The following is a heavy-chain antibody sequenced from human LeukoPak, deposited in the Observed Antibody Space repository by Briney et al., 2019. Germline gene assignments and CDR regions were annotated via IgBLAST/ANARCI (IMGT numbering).Heavy chain of an antibody. Sequence: ASVKVSCKASGYTFTGYYMHWVRQAPGQGLEWMGWINPNSGGTNYAQKFQGRVTMTRDTSISTAYMEPSRLRSDDTAVYYCAREIIAAFRDAFDIWGQGTMVTVSS. V-gene: IGHV1-2*02. CDR3: AREIIAAFRDAFDI. D-gene: IGHD2-15*01. CDR2: INPNSGGT. J-gene: IGHJ3*02. CDR1: GYTFTGYY.